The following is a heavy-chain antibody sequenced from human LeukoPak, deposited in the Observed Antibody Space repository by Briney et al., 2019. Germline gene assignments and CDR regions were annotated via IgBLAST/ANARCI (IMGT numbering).Heavy chain of an antibody. CDR2: VSTCSGNT. V-gene: IGHV1-18*01. J-gene: IGHJ5*02. D-gene: IGHD2-2*03. CDR3: ARDLGYCSFGFGLGNCNRKWFDP. Sequence: GSVKVSCTASGYTFTSSGISWVRRAHGQGLEWMGWVSTCSGNTNYAPKFQGRVTMTRDTSTNTAYMELKNLRPDDTAIYYCARDLGYCSFGFGLGNCNRKWFDPWGQGTLVSVSS. CDR1: GYTFTSSG.